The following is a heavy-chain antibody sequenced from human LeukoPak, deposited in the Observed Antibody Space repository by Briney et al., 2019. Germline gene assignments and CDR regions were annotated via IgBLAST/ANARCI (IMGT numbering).Heavy chain of an antibody. Sequence: PSETLSLTCTVSGGSISSYYWSWIRQPPGKGLEWIGYIYYSGSTYYNPSLKSRVTISVDTSKNQFSLKLSSVTAADTAVYYCARDLVGYCSGGSCYEIWYFDLWGRGTLVTVSS. D-gene: IGHD2-15*01. CDR2: IYYSGST. J-gene: IGHJ2*01. CDR1: GGSISSYY. CDR3: ARDLVGYCSGGSCYEIWYFDL. V-gene: IGHV4-59*12.